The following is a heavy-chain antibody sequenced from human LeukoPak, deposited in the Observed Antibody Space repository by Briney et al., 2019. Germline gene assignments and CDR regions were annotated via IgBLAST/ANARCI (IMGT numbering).Heavy chain of an antibody. Sequence: ASVKVSCKASGGTFSSYAISWVRRAPGQGLEWMGWISAYNGSTNYAQKLQGRVTVTTDTSTSTAYMELRSLRSDDTAVYYCARDLTDYDFWSGYYTGGHFDYWGQGTLVTVSS. D-gene: IGHD3-3*01. J-gene: IGHJ4*02. CDR2: ISAYNGST. CDR1: GGTFSSYA. V-gene: IGHV1-18*01. CDR3: ARDLTDYDFWSGYYTGGHFDY.